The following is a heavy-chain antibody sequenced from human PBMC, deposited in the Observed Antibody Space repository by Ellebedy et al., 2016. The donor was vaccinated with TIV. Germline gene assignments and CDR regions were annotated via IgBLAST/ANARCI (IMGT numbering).Heavy chain of an antibody. D-gene: IGHD6-6*01. CDR1: GFTFSSYA. Sequence: GESLKISCVASGFTFSSYAMSWVSQAPGKGLEWVSAISSDGGSTFYADSVKGRFTISRDNSKNTLFLQVNSLRAEDTAVYYCMFKGLSARRYWGQGTLVTVSS. V-gene: IGHV3-23*01. CDR2: ISSDGGST. J-gene: IGHJ1*01. CDR3: MFKGLSARRY.